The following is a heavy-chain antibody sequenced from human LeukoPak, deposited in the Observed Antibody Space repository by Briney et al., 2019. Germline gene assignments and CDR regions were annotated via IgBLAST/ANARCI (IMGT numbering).Heavy chain of an antibody. CDR3: ARVVSQYGDYAWIVNWFDP. J-gene: IGHJ5*02. D-gene: IGHD4-17*01. CDR2: IYYTGST. V-gene: IGHV4-59*08. CDR1: GGSINGYY. Sequence: SETLSLTCTVSGGSINGYYWSWIRQSPGKGLESLGYIYYTGSTNYNPSLKSRVTMSVDTSRNQFSLKLSSVIAADTAVYYCARVVSQYGDYAWIVNWFDPWGQGTLVTVSS.